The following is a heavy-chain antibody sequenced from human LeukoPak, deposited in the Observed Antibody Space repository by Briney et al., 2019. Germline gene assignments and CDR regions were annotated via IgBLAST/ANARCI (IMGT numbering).Heavy chain of an antibody. CDR3: AKSFSRLRGSDAFDI. V-gene: IGHV3-23*01. CDR1: GFTFSSYG. J-gene: IGHJ3*02. D-gene: IGHD5-18*01. CDR2: IDYSGGST. Sequence: GGSLRLSCAASGFTFSSYGMHWVRQAPGKGLEWVSSIDYSGGSTHYADSVMGRLTISRDNSKNTLYLQMNSLRAEDTAVYYCAKSFSRLRGSDAFDIWGQGTMVTVSS.